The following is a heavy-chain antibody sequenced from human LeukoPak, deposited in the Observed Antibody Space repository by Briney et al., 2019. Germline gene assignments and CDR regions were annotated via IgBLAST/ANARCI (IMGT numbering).Heavy chain of an antibody. D-gene: IGHD2-15*01. CDR3: ATTYCSGDTCYLDS. J-gene: IGHJ4*02. CDR2: IYCSGTT. Sequence: PSETLSLTCTVSGGSISSSSYYWGWIRQPPGKGLEWIGTIYCSGTTYFSPSLKSRVTISVDTSENQFSLRLSSVTAADTAIYYCATTYCSGDTCYLDSWGQGTLVTVSS. V-gene: IGHV4-39*01. CDR1: GGSISSSSYY.